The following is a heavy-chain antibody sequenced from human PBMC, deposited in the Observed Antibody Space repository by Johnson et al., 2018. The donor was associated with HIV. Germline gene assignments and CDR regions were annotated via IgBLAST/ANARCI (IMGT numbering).Heavy chain of an antibody. J-gene: IGHJ3*02. D-gene: IGHD6-13*01. CDR3: ARDHDGQQLGFAFDI. CDR1: GFTFSSYD. CDR2: IGTAGDT. Sequence: VQLVESGGGVVRPGGSLRLSCAASGFTFSSYDMHWVRQATGKGLEWVSAIGTAGDTYYPGSVKGRFTISRDNSKNTLYLQMNSLRAEDTAVYYCARDHDGQQLGFAFDIWGQGTMVTVSS. V-gene: IGHV3-13*01.